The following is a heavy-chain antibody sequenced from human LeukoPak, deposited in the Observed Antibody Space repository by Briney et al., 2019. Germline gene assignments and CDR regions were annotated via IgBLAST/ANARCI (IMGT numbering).Heavy chain of an antibody. V-gene: IGHV3-23*01. CDR3: TTHLGGAISGSYWTFDY. CDR1: GFTFSTYA. CDR2: ISGSGDGGSGGIT. Sequence: GGSLRLSCAASGFTFSTYAMSWVRQAPGRGLEWVSAISGSGDGGSGGITYYADSVKGRFTISRDDSKNTLYLQMSSLKTEDTAVYYCTTHLGGAISGSYWTFDYWGQGTLVTVSS. J-gene: IGHJ4*02. D-gene: IGHD1-26*01.